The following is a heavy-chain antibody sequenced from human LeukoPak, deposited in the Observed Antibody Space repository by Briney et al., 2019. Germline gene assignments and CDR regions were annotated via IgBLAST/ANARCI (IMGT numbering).Heavy chain of an antibody. CDR3: ARDYEGDYYDSSGYRGFDY. D-gene: IGHD3-22*01. Sequence: ASVKVPCKASGYTFTSYGISWVRQAPGQGLEWMGWISAYNGNTNYAQKLQGRVTMTTDTSTSTAYMELRSLRSDDTAVYYCARDYEGDYYDSSGYRGFDYWGQGTLVTVSS. CDR1: GYTFTSYG. CDR2: ISAYNGNT. J-gene: IGHJ4*02. V-gene: IGHV1-18*01.